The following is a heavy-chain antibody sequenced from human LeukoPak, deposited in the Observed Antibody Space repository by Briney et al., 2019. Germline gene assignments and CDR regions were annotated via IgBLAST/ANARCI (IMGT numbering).Heavy chain of an antibody. CDR1: GGSISSYY. CDR3: ARELANSGSYNWFDP. D-gene: IGHD1-26*01. V-gene: IGHV4-59*12. CDR2: IYYSGST. J-gene: IGHJ5*02. Sequence: SETLSLTCTVSGGSISSYYWSWIRQPPGKGLEWIGYIYYSGSTNYNPSLKSRVTISVDTSKNQFSLKLSSVTAADTAVYYCARELANSGSYNWFDPWGQGTLVTVSS.